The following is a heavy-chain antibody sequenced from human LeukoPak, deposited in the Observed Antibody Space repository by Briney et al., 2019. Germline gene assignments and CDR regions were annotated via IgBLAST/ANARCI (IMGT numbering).Heavy chain of an antibody. CDR2: IIPILGIA. V-gene: IGHV1-69*04. CDR3: ARERDYYGMDV. CDR1: GGTFSSYA. J-gene: IGHJ6*02. Sequence: ASVKVSCKASGGTFSSYAISWVRQAPGQGLEWMGRIIPILGIANYAQKFQGRVTITADKSTSTAYMELSSLRSDDTAVYSCARERDYYGMDVWGQGTTVTVSS.